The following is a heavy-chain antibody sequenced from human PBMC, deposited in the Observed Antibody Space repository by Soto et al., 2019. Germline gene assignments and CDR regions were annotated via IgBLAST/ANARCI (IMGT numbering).Heavy chain of an antibody. D-gene: IGHD3-10*02. CDR1: GFTFSSYS. CDR2: ISSSSYI. Sequence: GGSLRLSCAASGFTFSSYSMNWVRQAPGKGLEWVSSISSSSYIYYADSVKGRFTISRDNAKNSLYLQMNSLRAEDTAVYYCARDWHHITMSPNWFDPWGQGTLVTVSS. J-gene: IGHJ5*02. V-gene: IGHV3-21*01. CDR3: ARDWHHITMSPNWFDP.